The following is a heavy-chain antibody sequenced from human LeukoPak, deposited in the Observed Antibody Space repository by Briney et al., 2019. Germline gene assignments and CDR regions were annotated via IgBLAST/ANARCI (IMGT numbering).Heavy chain of an antibody. Sequence: NAGESLKISCQGSGYNFINFWIAWVRQMPGKGLECMGIIYPGDSDTRYSPSFQGQVTISVDKSISTAYLQWSSPKASDTAMYYCARCDDYGDLNWFDPWGQGTLVTVSS. J-gene: IGHJ5*02. CDR2: IYPGDSDT. V-gene: IGHV5-51*01. CDR1: GYNFINFW. CDR3: ARCDDYGDLNWFDP. D-gene: IGHD4-17*01.